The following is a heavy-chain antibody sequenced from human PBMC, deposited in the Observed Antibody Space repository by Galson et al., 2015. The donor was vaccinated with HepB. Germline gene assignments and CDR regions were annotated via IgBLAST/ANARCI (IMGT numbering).Heavy chain of an antibody. CDR2: ISSSGSYI. Sequence: SLRLSCAASGFTFSRFSMNWVRQAPGKGLEWVSSISSSGSYIYYADSVKGRLTISRDNAKNSLYLEMSSLRAEDTAVYYCASEAYSYGYLLGWGQGTLVTVSS. D-gene: IGHD5-18*01. CDR3: ASEAYSYGYLLG. V-gene: IGHV3-21*01. J-gene: IGHJ4*02. CDR1: GFTFSRFS.